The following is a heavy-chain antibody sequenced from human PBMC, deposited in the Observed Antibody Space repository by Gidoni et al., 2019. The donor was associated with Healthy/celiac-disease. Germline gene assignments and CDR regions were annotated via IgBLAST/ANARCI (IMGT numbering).Heavy chain of an antibody. V-gene: IGHV3-30*18. CDR3: AKVRGRGYSYHDAFDI. J-gene: IGHJ3*02. Sequence: QVQLVESGGGVVQPGRSLRLSCAASGFTFSSYGMHWVRQAPGKGLEWVAVISYDGSNKYYADSVKGRFTISRDNSKNTLYLQMNSLRAEDTAVYYCAKVRGRGYSYHDAFDIWGQGTMVTVSS. D-gene: IGHD5-18*01. CDR2: ISYDGSNK. CDR1: GFTFSSYG.